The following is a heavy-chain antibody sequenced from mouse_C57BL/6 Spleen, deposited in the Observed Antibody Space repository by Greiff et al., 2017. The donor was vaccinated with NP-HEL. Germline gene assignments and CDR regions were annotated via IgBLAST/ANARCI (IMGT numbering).Heavy chain of an antibody. D-gene: IGHD1-1*01. J-gene: IGHJ1*03. CDR1: GFTFSSYA. Sequence: EVRLVESGGGLVKPGGSLKLSCAASGFTFSSYAMSWVRQTPEKRLEWVATISDGGSYTYYPDNVKGRFTFSIDNAKNNLYLQLSNLKSEDTAMYYCARGITTVVEGYFDVWGTGTTVTVSS. CDR2: ISDGGSYT. V-gene: IGHV5-4*03. CDR3: ARGITTVVEGYFDV.